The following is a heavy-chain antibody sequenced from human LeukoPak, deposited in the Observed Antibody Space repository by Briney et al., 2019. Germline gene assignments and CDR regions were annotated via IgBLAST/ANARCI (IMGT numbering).Heavy chain of an antibody. CDR1: EFTFSNYW. D-gene: IGHD2-15*01. CDR2: LKEDGSTE. CDR3: ARDTLQGCFDF. V-gene: IGHV3-7*01. J-gene: IGHJ4*02. Sequence: GGSLRLSCVVSEFTFSNYWMSWVRQAPGKGLEWEANLKEDGSTEFYADSVRGRFTISRDNPKNSLYLQMNSLRVEDTAVYYCARDTLQGCFDFWGQGALVSVSS.